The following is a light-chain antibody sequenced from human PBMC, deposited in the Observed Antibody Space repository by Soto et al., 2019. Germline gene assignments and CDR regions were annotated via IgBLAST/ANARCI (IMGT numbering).Light chain of an antibody. Sequence: DIQMTQSPSSLSASVGDRVTMTCQATQDITNYLHWYQQKPGKAPKLLILKASSLESGVPSRFSGSGSGTEFTLTISSLQPDDLATYYCQQYNNYFWAFGQGTKVDIK. CDR3: QQYNNYFWA. CDR1: QDITNY. CDR2: KAS. J-gene: IGKJ1*01. V-gene: IGKV1-5*03.